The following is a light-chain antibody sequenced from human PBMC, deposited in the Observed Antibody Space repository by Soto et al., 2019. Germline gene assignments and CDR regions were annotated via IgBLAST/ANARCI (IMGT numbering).Light chain of an antibody. CDR3: QQLNSYGFA. Sequence: DIQLTQSPSFLSASVGDRVTITCRASQDVSRYLAWYQQKPGKAPNLLIYAASTLRSGVPSRLSGSGSETELTLTISSLQPEDFATYYCQQLNSYGFAFGPGTKVDIK. CDR1: QDVSRY. CDR2: AAS. J-gene: IGKJ3*01. V-gene: IGKV1-9*01.